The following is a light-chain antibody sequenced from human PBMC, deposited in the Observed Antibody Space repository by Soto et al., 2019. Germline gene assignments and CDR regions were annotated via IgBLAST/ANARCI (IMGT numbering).Light chain of an antibody. CDR3: QQRHMLPIT. CDR2: DAD. V-gene: IGKV3-11*01. CDR1: QSFRGL. Sequence: EVVLTQSPVTLSLSPGERATLSCRASQSFRGLLAWYQQKPGQAPRLLIYDADNRATGIPPRFSGSGSGTDFTLTISSLEPEDSAVYYCQQRHMLPITFGQRTRLEIK. J-gene: IGKJ5*01.